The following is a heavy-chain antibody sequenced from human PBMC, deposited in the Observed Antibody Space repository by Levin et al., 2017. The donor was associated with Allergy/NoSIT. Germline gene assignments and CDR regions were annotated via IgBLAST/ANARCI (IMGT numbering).Heavy chain of an antibody. CDR3: ATGDMVRTSHYYAMGG. CDR1: GFTFSSYA. Sequence: LSLTCAASGFTFSSYAMHWVRQAPGKGLEWVAVMSYDGSIEFYADSVKGRFTISRDNSRYALYLQMNSLRTEDTAVYYCATGDMVRTSHYYAMGGWGQGTTVTVSS. J-gene: IGHJ6*02. V-gene: IGHV3-30-3*01. D-gene: IGHD3-10*01. CDR2: MSYDGSIE.